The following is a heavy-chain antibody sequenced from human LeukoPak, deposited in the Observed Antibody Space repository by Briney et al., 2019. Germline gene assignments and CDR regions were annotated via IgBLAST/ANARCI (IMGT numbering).Heavy chain of an antibody. CDR3: ARQQPYGPFDY. D-gene: IGHD6-13*01. V-gene: IGHV1-18*01. J-gene: IGHJ4*02. CDR2: ISAYNGNT. CDR1: GYTFTDYA. Sequence: GASVKVSCKASGYTFTDYAIHWVRQAPGQGLEWMGWISAYNGNTNYAQKLQGRVTMTTDTSTSTAYMELRSLRSDDTAVYYCARQQPYGPFDYWGQGTLVTVSS.